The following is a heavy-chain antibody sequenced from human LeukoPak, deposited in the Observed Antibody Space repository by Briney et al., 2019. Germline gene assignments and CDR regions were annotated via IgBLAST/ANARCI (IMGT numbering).Heavy chain of an antibody. CDR2: INPSGGST. J-gene: IGHJ4*02. V-gene: IGHV1-46*01. CDR3: ARDHGRSWYSGYNPPFDY. D-gene: IGHD6-13*01. Sequence: GASVKVSCKASGYTFTSYYMHWVRQAPGQGLEWMGIINPSGGSTSYAQKFQGRVTMTRDTSTNTVYMELSSLRSEDTAVYYCARDHGRSWYSGYNPPFDYWGQGTLVTVSS. CDR1: GYTFTSYY.